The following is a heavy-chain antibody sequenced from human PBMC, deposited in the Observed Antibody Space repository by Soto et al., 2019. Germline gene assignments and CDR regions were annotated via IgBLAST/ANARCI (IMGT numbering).Heavy chain of an antibody. Sequence: QLQLQESGPGLVKPSETLSLTCTVSGGSISSSSYYWGWIRQPPGKGLEWIGSIYYSGSTYYNPSLKSRVTISVDTSKNQFSLKLSSVTAADTAVYYCARPGEGRNWNWGDPPPHNYYMDVWGKGTTVTVSS. D-gene: IGHD1-7*01. V-gene: IGHV4-39*01. CDR3: ARPGEGRNWNWGDPPPHNYYMDV. CDR2: IYYSGST. J-gene: IGHJ6*03. CDR1: GGSISSSSYY.